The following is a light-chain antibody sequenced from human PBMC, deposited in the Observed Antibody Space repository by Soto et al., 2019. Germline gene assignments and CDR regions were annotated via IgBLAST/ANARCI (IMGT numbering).Light chain of an antibody. CDR1: QSVSSN. J-gene: IGKJ3*01. Sequence: EIVMTQSPATLSVSPGERATLSCRASQSVSSNLAWYQQKPGQAPRLLIYGASTRATGIPARFSGSGSGTEFTLTICSLQSEDFAVYDCQQYNNWPPLTFGPGTKVDIK. CDR2: GAS. V-gene: IGKV3-15*01. CDR3: QQYNNWPPLT.